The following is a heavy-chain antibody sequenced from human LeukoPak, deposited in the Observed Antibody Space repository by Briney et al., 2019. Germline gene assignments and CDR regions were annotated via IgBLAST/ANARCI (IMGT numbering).Heavy chain of an antibody. J-gene: IGHJ5*02. V-gene: IGHV4-4*07. CDR3: AGDYESSVYNWFDP. CDR2: IYTSGST. CDR1: GGSFSSYY. Sequence: SETLSLTCTVSGGSFSSYYRSWIRQPAGKGLEWTGRIYTSGSTNYNPSLKSRVTMSGDTSKNQFYLHMSSVTAADTAVYYCAGDYESSVYNWFDPSGQGTLVTVSS. D-gene: IGHD3-22*01.